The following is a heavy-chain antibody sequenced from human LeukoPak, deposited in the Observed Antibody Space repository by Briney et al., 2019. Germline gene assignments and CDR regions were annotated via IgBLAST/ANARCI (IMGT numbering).Heavy chain of an antibody. J-gene: IGHJ4*02. CDR2: TYYRSKWYN. CDR3: ARVRGVVTHYFDY. CDR1: GDSVSNNSIA. D-gene: IGHD4-23*01. Sequence: SQTLSLTCAISGDSVSNNSIAWNWIRQSPSRGLEWLGRTYYRSKWYNEYAVSVKSRITINPDTSKNQFSLQLSSVTPEDTAVYYCARVRGVVTHYFDYWGQGTLVTVSS. V-gene: IGHV6-1*01.